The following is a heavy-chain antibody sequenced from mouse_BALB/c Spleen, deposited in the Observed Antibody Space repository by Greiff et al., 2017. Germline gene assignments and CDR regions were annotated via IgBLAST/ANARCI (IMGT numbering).Heavy chain of an antibody. CDR1: GYTFTSYW. V-gene: IGHV1-69*02. CDR2: IDPSDSYT. J-gene: IGHJ2*01. D-gene: IGHD2-3*01. Sequence: VQLQQPGAELVKPGASVKLSCKASGYTFTSYWMHWVKQRPGQGLEWIGEIDPSDSYTNYNQKFKGKATLTVDKSSSTAYMQLSSLTSEDSAVYYCARWLLRLDYWGQGTTLTVSS. CDR3: ARWLLRLDY.